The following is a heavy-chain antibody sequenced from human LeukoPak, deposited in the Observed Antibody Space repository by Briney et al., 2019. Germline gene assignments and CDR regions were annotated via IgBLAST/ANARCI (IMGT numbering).Heavy chain of an antibody. CDR2: ISAYNGNT. CDR1: GYTFTSYG. D-gene: IGHD5-12*01. Sequence: ASVKVSCKASGYTFTSYGIGWVRQAPGQGLEWMGWISAYNGNTNYAQKLQGRVTMTTDTSTSTAYVELRSLRSDDTAVYYCAREFSGYDSPIDYWGQGTLVTVSS. J-gene: IGHJ4*02. V-gene: IGHV1-18*01. CDR3: AREFSGYDSPIDY.